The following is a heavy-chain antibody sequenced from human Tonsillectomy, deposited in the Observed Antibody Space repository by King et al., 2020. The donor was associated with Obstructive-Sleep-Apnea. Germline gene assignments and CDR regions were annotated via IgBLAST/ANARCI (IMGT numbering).Heavy chain of an antibody. Sequence: QLQESGSGLVKPSQTLSLTCAVSGGSISSGGYSWSWIRQPPGKGLEWIGNIFHSGSTYYNPSRKSGYTISLDSSKNQFSLKLSSVTAADTSVYYCARRKGYCSGGSCSDAFDIWGQGTMVTVSS. V-gene: IGHV4-30-2*01. CDR1: GGSISSGGYS. D-gene: IGHD2-15*01. CDR3: ARRKGYCSGGSCSDAFDI. CDR2: IFHSGST. J-gene: IGHJ3*02.